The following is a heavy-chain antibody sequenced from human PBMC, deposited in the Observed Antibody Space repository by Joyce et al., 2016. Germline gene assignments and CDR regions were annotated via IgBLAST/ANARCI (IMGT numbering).Heavy chain of an antibody. CDR2: ISYDGIYK. CDR1: GLTLSNYG. J-gene: IGHJ4*02. V-gene: IGHV3-30*18. CDR3: AKILTATYSSGWFLDY. D-gene: IGHD6-25*01. Sequence: QVQLVESGGGVVQPGRALRLSCDASGLTLSNYGVHWVRQAPGKGLEWVAVISYDGIYKDYADAVKGRFTISRDKSKNTVFLEMNSLRAEDTAVYYCAKILTATYSSGWFLDYWGQGTLVTVSS.